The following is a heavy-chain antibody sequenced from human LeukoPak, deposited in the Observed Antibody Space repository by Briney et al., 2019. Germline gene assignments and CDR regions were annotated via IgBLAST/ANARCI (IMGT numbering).Heavy chain of an antibody. V-gene: IGHV4-34*01. CDR1: GGSFSGYY. CDR2: INHSGST. Sequence: SETLSLTCAVYGGSFSGYYWSWIRQPPGKGLEWIGEINHSGSTNYNPSLKSRVTISVDTSKNQFSLKLSSVTAADTAVYYCARGDKSFSGGSRTGGYYFDYWGQGTLVTVSS. J-gene: IGHJ4*02. CDR3: ARGDKSFSGGSRTGGYYFDY. D-gene: IGHD2-15*01.